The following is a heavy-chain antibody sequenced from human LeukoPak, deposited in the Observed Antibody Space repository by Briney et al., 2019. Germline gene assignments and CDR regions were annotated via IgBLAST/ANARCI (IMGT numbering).Heavy chain of an antibody. CDR2: IYTSGST. CDR1: GGSLSSYY. J-gene: IGHJ6*03. V-gene: IGHV4-4*07. D-gene: IGHD2-2*01. CDR3: PRKDIVVVPAAKEISYYYYMDV. Sequence: SGTLSLTCTVSGGSLSSYYWSWIRQPAGKGLEWIGRIYTSGSTNYNPSLKSRVTMSVDTSKNQFSLKLSYVPDADTPVYYFPRKDIVVVPAAKEISYYYYMDVCGKGTTVTISS.